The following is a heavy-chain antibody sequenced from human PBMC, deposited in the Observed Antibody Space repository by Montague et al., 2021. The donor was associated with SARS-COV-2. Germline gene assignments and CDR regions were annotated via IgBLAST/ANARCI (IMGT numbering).Heavy chain of an antibody. V-gene: IGHV4-39*07. CDR2: IYYSGSTS. J-gene: IGHJ4*02. D-gene: IGHD1-1*01. CDR1: GGSISSSSYY. CDR3: ARDWTHDY. Sequence: SETLSLTCTVSGGSISSSSYYWGWIRQPPGKGLEWIGSIYYSGSTSYYNPSLKSRVTISLDTSKNQFSLRLRSVTAADTAVYYCARDWTHDYWGQGTLVAVSS.